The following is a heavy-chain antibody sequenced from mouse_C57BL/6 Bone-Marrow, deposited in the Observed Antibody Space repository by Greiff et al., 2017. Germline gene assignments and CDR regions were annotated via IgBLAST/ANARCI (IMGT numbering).Heavy chain of an antibody. D-gene: IGHD2-4*01. J-gene: IGHJ2*01. CDR2: IYPGDGDT. CDR3: ARRRVLRRGAFDY. Sequence: VQLQQSGASVKISCKASGYAFSSYWMNWVKQRPGKGLEWIGQIYPGDGDTNYNGKFKGKATLTADKSSSTDYMQLSSLNSEDSAVYFCARRRVLRRGAFDYWGQGTTLTVSS. V-gene: IGHV1-80*01. CDR1: GYAFSSYW.